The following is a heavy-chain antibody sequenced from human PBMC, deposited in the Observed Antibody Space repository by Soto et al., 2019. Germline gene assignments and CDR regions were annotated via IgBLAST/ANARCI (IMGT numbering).Heavy chain of an antibody. D-gene: IGHD3-10*01. J-gene: IGHJ5*02. CDR3: VRGLPGGFDP. V-gene: IGHV3-13*01. Sequence: GGSLRLSCGASGFIFSNFDMHWVRQTTEKGLEWVSGIGFAGDTNYSGSVKGRFTISREDAKNSLFLQMNSLRVGDTAVYYCVRGLPGGFDPWGQGTLVTVSS. CDR1: GFIFSNFD. CDR2: IGFAGDT.